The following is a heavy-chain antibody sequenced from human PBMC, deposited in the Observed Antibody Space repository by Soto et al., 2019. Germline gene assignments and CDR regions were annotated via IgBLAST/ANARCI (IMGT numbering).Heavy chain of an antibody. J-gene: IGHJ4*02. V-gene: IGHV1-46*03. D-gene: IGHD2-15*01. CDR1: GYTFTSYY. CDR3: ARASWVVAARYYFDY. CDR2: INPSGGST. Sequence: ASVKVSCKASGYTFTSYYMHWVRQAPGQGLEWMGIINPSGGSTSYAQKFQGRVTMTRDTSTSTVYMELSSLRSEDTAVYYCARASWVVAARYYFDYWGQGTLVTVSS.